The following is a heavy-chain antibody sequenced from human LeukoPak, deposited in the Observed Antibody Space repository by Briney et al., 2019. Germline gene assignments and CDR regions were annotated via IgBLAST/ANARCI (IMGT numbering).Heavy chain of an antibody. V-gene: IGHV4-61*10. Sequence: PSETLSLTCTVSGGSISSGSYYWSWIRQPAGKGLEWIGRIYYSGSTNYNPSLKSRVTISVDTSKNQFSLKLSSVTAADTAVYYCARGERWLQWPYYFDYWGQGTLVTVSS. J-gene: IGHJ4*02. D-gene: IGHD5-24*01. CDR1: GGSISSGSYY. CDR2: IYYSGST. CDR3: ARGERWLQWPYYFDY.